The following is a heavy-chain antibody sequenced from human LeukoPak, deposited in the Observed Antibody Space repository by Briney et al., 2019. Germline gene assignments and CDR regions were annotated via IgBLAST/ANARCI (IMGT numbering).Heavy chain of an antibody. CDR2: IYGGGRT. Sequence: GGSLRLSCAASGFTVINNYMSWVRQAPGKGLEWVSLIYGGGRTYYADSVKGRFTISRDNSKNTLYLQMNSLRAEDTAVYYCARDPFYCSGGSCYYRAFDIWGQGTMVTVSS. CDR1: GFTVINNY. D-gene: IGHD2-15*01. J-gene: IGHJ3*02. V-gene: IGHV3-66*01. CDR3: ARDPFYCSGGSCYYRAFDI.